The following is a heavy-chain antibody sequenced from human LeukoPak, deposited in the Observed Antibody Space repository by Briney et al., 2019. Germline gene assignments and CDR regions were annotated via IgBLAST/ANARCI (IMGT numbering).Heavy chain of an antibody. V-gene: IGHV3-7*01. J-gene: IGHJ6*04. CDR2: IKQDGSEK. Sequence: GGSLRLSCAASGFTFSSYWMSWVRQAPGKGLEWVANIKQDGSEKYYVDSVKGRFTISRDNAKNSLYLQMNSLGAEDTAVYYCAELGITMIGGVWGKGTTVTISS. CDR3: AELGITMIGGV. CDR1: GFTFSSYW. D-gene: IGHD3-10*02.